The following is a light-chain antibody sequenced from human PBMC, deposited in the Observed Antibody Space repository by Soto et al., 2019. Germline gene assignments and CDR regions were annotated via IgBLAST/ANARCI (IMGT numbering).Light chain of an antibody. CDR3: QQCSKWPLLT. CDR2: DAV. Sequence: EIVLTQSPAILSLSPGERATLSCRASQSVGNYLAWYQQKPGQAPRLLIYDAVKKATGIPARFSASGSGTDFTLTSSSLEPEDFAVYYCQQCSKWPLLTFGGGTKVEIK. J-gene: IGKJ4*01. V-gene: IGKV3-11*01. CDR1: QSVGNY.